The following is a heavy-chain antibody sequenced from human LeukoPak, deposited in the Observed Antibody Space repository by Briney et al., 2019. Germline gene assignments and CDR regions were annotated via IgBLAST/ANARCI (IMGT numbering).Heavy chain of an antibody. CDR2: IRSKAYGGTT. Sequence: GGSLRLSCTASGFTFGDYAMSWFRQAPGKGLEWVGFIRSKAYGGTTEYAASVKGRFSISRDDSKSIAYLQMNSLKTEDTAVYYCTRDMVRGGRGIDYWGQGTLVTVSS. CDR1: GFTFGDYA. J-gene: IGHJ4*02. V-gene: IGHV3-49*03. CDR3: TRDMVRGGRGIDY. D-gene: IGHD3-10*01.